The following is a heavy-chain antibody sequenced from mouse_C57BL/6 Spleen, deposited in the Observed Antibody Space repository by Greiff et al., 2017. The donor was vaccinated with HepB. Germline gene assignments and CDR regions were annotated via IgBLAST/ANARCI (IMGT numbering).Heavy chain of an antibody. V-gene: IGHV1-85*01. CDR1: GYTFTSYD. CDR3: ASRYGSSPAWFAY. CDR2: IYPRDGST. D-gene: IGHD1-1*01. J-gene: IGHJ3*01. Sequence: QVQLQQSGPELVKPGASVKLSCKASGYTFTSYDINWVKQRPGQGLEWIGWIYPRDGSTKYNEKFKGKATLTVDTSSSTAYMELHSLTSEDSAVYSCASRYGSSPAWFAYWGQGTLVTVSA.